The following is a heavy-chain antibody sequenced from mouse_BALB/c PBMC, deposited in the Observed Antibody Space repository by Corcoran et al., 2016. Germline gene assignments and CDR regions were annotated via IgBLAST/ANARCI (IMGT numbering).Heavy chain of an antibody. V-gene: IGHV14-3*02. J-gene: IGHJ3*01. D-gene: IGHD2-4*01. CDR2: IDPANGNT. CDR3: ASYDYDPWFAY. Sequence: EVQLQQSGAELVKPGASVKLSCTASGFNIKDTYMHWVKQRPEQGLEWIGRIDPANGNTKYDPKFQGKATITADTSSNTAYLQLSSLTSEDTAVYYCASYDYDPWFAYWGQGTLVTVSA. CDR1: GFNIKDTY.